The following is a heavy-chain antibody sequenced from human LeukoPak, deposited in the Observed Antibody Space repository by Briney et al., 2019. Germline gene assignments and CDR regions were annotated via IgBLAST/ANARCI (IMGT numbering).Heavy chain of an antibody. D-gene: IGHD3-3*01. J-gene: IGHJ4*02. CDR1: GFTLSNYV. V-gene: IGHV3-30*04. Sequence: TGGSLRLSCAASGFTLSNYVMHWVRQAPGKGPECVAIISFDGTNKYYAHSVKGRFTISRDNSKNTLYMQMNSLRAEDTAVYYCAREHFGITVYDYWGQGTLVTVSS. CDR2: ISFDGTNK. CDR3: AREHFGITVYDY.